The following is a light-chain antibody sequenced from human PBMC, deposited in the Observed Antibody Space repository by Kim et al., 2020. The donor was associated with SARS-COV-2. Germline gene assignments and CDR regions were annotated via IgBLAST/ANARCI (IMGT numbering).Light chain of an antibody. CDR1: QGISNF. J-gene: IGKJ1*01. CDR3: QNYNSAPPWT. Sequence: DIQMTQSPSSLSASVGDRVTITCRASQGISNFLAWYQRKPGKVPKLLMYAASTLKSGVPSRFSGSGSGTDFTLTISSLQPEDVATYYCQNYNSAPPWTFGQGTKVDIK. CDR2: AAS. V-gene: IGKV1-27*01.